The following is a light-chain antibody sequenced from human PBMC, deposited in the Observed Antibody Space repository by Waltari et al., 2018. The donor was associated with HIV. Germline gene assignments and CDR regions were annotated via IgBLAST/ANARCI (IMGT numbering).Light chain of an antibody. CDR2: GAS. V-gene: IGKV3-15*01. CDR1: QTVYSD. Sequence: ERVMTQSPTTLSVSPGERATLSCRASQTVYSDVAWYQERPGQPPRLLISGASTSATGIPARFSGSGSGTEFTLTINSLQSEDFAVYYCQQYNNWPYTFGQGTRLDIK. J-gene: IGKJ2*01. CDR3: QQYNNWPYT.